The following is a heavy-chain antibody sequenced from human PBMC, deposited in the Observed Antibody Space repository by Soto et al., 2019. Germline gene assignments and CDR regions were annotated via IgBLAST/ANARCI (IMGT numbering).Heavy chain of an antibody. J-gene: IGHJ4*02. V-gene: IGHV3-9*01. CDR1: GFTFDDYA. CDR3: AKDMYYYDSSGLFDY. Sequence: SLRLSCAASGFTFDDYAMHWVRQAPGKGLEWVSGISWNSGSIGYADSVKGRFTISRDNAKNSLYLQMNSLRAEDTALYYCAKDMYYYDSSGLFDYWGQGTLVTVSS. D-gene: IGHD3-22*01. CDR2: ISWNSGSI.